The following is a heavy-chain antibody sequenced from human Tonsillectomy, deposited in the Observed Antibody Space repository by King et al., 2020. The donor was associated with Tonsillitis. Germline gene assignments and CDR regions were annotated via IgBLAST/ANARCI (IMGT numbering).Heavy chain of an antibody. CDR1: GYSFTSYW. CDR3: ARGCYYYGSATKYNLPAVDS. V-gene: IGHV5-51*01. D-gene: IGHD3-10*01. Sequence: VQLVESGAEVKKPGESLKISCKGSGYSFTSYWIGWVRQMPGKGLEWMGIIYPGDSDTRYSPSFQGQVTISADKSISTAYLQWSSLKASDTAMYYCARGCYYYGSATKYNLPAVDSWDGAPMATASS. CDR2: IYPGDSDT. J-gene: IGHJ3*02.